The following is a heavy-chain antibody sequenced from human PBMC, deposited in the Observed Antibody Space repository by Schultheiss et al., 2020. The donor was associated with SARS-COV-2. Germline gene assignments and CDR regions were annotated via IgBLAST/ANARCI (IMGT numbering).Heavy chain of an antibody. D-gene: IGHD2-2*02. CDR3: ARANRIFPGPGVVVPAAIGLFDP. Sequence: SETLSLTCTVSGGSISSGGYYWSWIRQHPGKGLEWIGYIYYSGSTNYNPSLKSRVTISVDTSKNQFSLKLSSVTAADTAVYYCARANRIFPGPGVVVPAAIGLFDPWGQGTLVTVSS. CDR1: GGSISSGGYY. V-gene: IGHV4-61*08. CDR2: IYYSGST. J-gene: IGHJ5*02.